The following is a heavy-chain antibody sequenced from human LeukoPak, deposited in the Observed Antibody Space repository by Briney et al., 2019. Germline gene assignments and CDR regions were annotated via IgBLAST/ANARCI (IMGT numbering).Heavy chain of an antibody. CDR2: ISSSGSSV. Sequence: GGSLRLSCAASGFTFSNAWMSWVRQAPGKGLEWVAHISSSGSSVHYVDSVKGRFTISRDNAWNSLYLQMNSLRAEDTAIYYCASGYMYGGDYWGQGTLVTVSS. D-gene: IGHD5-18*01. CDR1: GFTFSNAW. V-gene: IGHV3-11*04. CDR3: ASGYMYGGDY. J-gene: IGHJ4*02.